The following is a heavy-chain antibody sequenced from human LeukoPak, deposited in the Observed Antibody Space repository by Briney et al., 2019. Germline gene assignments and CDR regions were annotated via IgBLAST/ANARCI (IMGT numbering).Heavy chain of an antibody. Sequence: SETLSLTCTVSGGSISSSSSYWGWIRQPPGKGLEWIGSIYYSGNTYYNPSLKSRVTISVDTSKNQFSLKLSSVTAADTAVYYCARGVDIITIFGVVRSSTFDYWGQGTLVTVSS. CDR1: GGSISSSSSY. J-gene: IGHJ4*02. D-gene: IGHD3-3*01. V-gene: IGHV4-39*01. CDR2: IYYSGNT. CDR3: ARGVDIITIFGVVRSSTFDY.